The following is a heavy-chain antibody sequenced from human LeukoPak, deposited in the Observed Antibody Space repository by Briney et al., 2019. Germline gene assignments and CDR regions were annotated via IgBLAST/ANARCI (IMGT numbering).Heavy chain of an antibody. CDR1: GFNFNRNW. J-gene: IGHJ5*02. CDR2: INGDGGVT. Sequence: HSGGSLRLSCAASGFNFNRNWMHWVRQAPGKGLVWVARINGDGGVTNYADSLKGRFTISRDSAKNTLYLQMHSLRVKDTAVYYCAMTPGGAFDLWGRGTLVTVSS. CDR3: AMTPGGAFDL. D-gene: IGHD4-23*01. V-gene: IGHV3-74*01.